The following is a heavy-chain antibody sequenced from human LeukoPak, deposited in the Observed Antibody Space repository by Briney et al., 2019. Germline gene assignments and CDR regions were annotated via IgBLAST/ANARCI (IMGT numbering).Heavy chain of an antibody. CDR2: IYYSGST. V-gene: IGHV4-59*01. CDR3: ARGATPAYYDFWTGYPQYNWFDP. Sequence: KAAETLSLTCTVSGGSISSYYWSWIRQPPGKGLEWIGYIYYSGSTNYNPSLKSRVTISVDTSKNQFSLKLSSVTAADTAVYYCARGATPAYYDFWTGYPQYNWFDPWGQGTLVTVSS. J-gene: IGHJ5*02. CDR1: GGSISSYY. D-gene: IGHD3-3*01.